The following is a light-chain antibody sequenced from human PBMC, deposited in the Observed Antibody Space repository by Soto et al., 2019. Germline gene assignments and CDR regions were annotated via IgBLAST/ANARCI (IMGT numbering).Light chain of an antibody. CDR2: DDS. CDR3: QVWDTRGVHYV. J-gene: IGLJ1*01. CDR1: NIGSKT. V-gene: IGLV3-21*02. Sequence: SYVLTQPPSLSVAPGQTARITCGGNNIGSKTVHWYQQKPGRAPVLVIYDDSDRPSGIPERISGSNSGNTATLTIIRVEAGDEADYYCQVWDTRGVHYVFGTGTKLTVL.